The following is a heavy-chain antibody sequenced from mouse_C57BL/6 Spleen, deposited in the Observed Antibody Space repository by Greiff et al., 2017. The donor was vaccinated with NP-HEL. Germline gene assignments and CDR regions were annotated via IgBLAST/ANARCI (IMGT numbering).Heavy chain of an antibody. J-gene: IGHJ3*01. V-gene: IGHV1-61*01. Sequence: VQLQQSGAELVRPGSSVKLSCKASGYTFTSYWMDWVKQRPGQGLEWIGNIYPSDSETHYNQKFKDKATLTVDKSSSTAYMQLSSLTSEDSAVYYCARRAAQAPFAYWGQGTLVTVSA. CDR3: ARRAAQAPFAY. D-gene: IGHD3-2*02. CDR1: GYTFTSYW. CDR2: IYPSDSET.